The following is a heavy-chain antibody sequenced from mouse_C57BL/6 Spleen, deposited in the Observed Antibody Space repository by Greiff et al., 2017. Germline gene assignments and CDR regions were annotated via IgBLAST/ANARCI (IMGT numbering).Heavy chain of an antibody. J-gene: IGHJ2*01. D-gene: IGHD2-4*01. V-gene: IGHV14-2*01. Sequence: EVKLMESGAELVKPGASVKLSCTASGFNIKDYYMHWVKQRTEQGLEWIGRIDPDDGETKYAPKFPGKATITADTSSNTAYLQLSSLTSEDTAVYYCARRPLYDYDGGYFDYWGQGTTLTVSS. CDR2: IDPDDGET. CDR1: GFNIKDYY. CDR3: ARRPLYDYDGGYFDY.